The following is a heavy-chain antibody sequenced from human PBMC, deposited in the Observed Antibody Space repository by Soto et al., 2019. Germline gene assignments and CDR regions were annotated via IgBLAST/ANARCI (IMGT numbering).Heavy chain of an antibody. V-gene: IGHV3-48*01. J-gene: IGHJ4*02. CDR3: ARDHSRYSGYPFDY. CDR1: GFTFDTYS. Sequence: EVQLVESGGGLVQPGGSLRLSCAASGFTFDTYSMNWVRQAPGKGLEWVSYISSTGSTTYYADSVKGRFTISRDNAKKSLYLQMSSLRAEDTAVYYCARDHSRYSGYPFDYWGQGKMVPVSS. D-gene: IGHD6-25*01. CDR2: ISSTGSTT.